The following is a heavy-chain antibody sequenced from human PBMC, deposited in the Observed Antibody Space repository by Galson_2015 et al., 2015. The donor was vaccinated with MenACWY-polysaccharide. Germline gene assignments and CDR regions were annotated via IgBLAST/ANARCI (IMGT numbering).Heavy chain of an antibody. CDR3: ARQGVVATIFGVAFDI. CDR1: GFTFSSYE. D-gene: IGHD5-12*01. CDR2: ISSSGSTI. V-gene: IGHV3-48*03. J-gene: IGHJ3*02. Sequence: SLRLSCAASGFTFSSYEMNWVRQAPGKGLEWVSYISSSGSTIYYADSVKGRSTISRDNAKNSLYLQMNSLRAEDTAVYYCARQGVVATIFGVAFDIWGQGTMVTVSS.